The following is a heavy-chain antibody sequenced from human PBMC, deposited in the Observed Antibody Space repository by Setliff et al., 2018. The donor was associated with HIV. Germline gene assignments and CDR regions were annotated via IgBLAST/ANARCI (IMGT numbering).Heavy chain of an antibody. D-gene: IGHD2-2*01. CDR2: IYSSGST. V-gene: IGHV4-61*02. CDR3: AKDQGCSRTSCYGNYYYGMDV. J-gene: IGHJ6*02. Sequence: TLSLTCTVPGGSISSGSYYWSWIRQPAGKGLEWIGRIYSSGSTNYNPSLKSRVTISVDTSKNQFSLKLSSVTAADTAVYYCAKDQGCSRTSCYGNYYYGMDVWGQGTTVTVSS. CDR1: GGSISSGSYY.